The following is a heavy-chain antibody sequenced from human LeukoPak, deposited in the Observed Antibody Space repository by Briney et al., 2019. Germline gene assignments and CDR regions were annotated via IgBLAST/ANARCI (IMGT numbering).Heavy chain of an antibody. D-gene: IGHD5-12*01. CDR3: ARDRIGSGYHGGDAFDI. Sequence: TSETLSLTCTVSGASISSYYWSSIRQPPGKGLEWLGYIYYSGSTNYKPSLKSRVSISVDTSKNQFSLKLTSVTAADTAVYYCARDRIGSGYHGGDAFDIWGQGAMVTVSS. J-gene: IGHJ3*02. CDR1: GASISSYY. V-gene: IGHV4-59*01. CDR2: IYYSGST.